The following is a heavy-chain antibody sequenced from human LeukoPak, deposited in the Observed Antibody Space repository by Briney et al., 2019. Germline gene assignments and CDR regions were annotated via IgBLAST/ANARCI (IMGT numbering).Heavy chain of an antibody. V-gene: IGHV4-4*02. CDR2: IYYSGST. Sequence: PSGTLSLTCAVSGGSISSGNWWSWVRQPPGKGLEWIGSIYYSGSTYYNPSLKSRVTISVDTSKNQFSLKLSSVTAADTAVYYCATHHGPPDWGQGTLVTVSS. J-gene: IGHJ4*02. CDR1: GGSISSGNW. CDR3: ATHHGPPD.